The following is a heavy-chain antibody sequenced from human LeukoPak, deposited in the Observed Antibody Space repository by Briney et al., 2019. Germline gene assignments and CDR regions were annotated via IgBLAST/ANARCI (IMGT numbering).Heavy chain of an antibody. J-gene: IGHJ3*02. Sequence: GGSLRLSCAASGFTFSSYAMSWVRQAPGKGLEWVSAISGSGGSTYYADSVKGRFTISGDNSKNTLYLQMNSLRAEDTAVYYCASGDRGYDAFDIWGQGTMVTVSS. V-gene: IGHV3-23*01. CDR3: ASGDRGYDAFDI. D-gene: IGHD4-17*01. CDR1: GFTFSSYA. CDR2: ISGSGGST.